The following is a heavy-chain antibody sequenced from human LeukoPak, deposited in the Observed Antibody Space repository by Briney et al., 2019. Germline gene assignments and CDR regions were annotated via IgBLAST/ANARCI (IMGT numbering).Heavy chain of an antibody. J-gene: IGHJ4*02. Sequence: WGSLSLSCTASGFNFSSYAMSWVRQAPGKGLDWVSTIRAGGGDTFYSDSVKGRFSISRDNSKNTLILQMDSLRADDTAIYYCEKILASGSGSYWGQGTLVPVSS. CDR3: EKILASGSGSY. D-gene: IGHD3-10*01. CDR1: GFNFSSYA. V-gene: IGHV3-23*01. CDR2: IRAGGGDT.